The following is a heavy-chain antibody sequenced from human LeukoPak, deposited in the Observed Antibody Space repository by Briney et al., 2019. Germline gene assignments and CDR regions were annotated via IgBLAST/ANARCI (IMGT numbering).Heavy chain of an antibody. CDR2: ISGYNGNT. CDR1: GYNFNNYG. Sequence: ASVKVSCKASGYNFNNYGISWVRQAPGQGLEWMGWISGYNGNTKSAQKLQDRVTMTTDTSTNTAYMESRSLRSDDTAVYYCARDILGYTTSWYRFDYWGQGSQVTVSS. J-gene: IGHJ4*02. D-gene: IGHD6-13*01. V-gene: IGHV1-18*01. CDR3: ARDILGYTTSWYRFDY.